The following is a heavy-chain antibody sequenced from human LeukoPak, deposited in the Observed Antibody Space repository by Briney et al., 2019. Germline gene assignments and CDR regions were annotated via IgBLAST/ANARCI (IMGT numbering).Heavy chain of an antibody. CDR3: ARGPGIVGAGGAFNV. D-gene: IGHD1-26*01. CDR2: INTNTGNP. CDR1: GYTFTGYA. Sequence: ASVKVSCKASGYTFTGYAINWVRQAPGQGLGWMGWINTNTGNPTYAQGFTGRFVFSLDTSVSTAYLQISSLKAEDTAVYYCARGPGIVGAGGAFNVWGQGTMVTVSS. V-gene: IGHV7-4-1*02. J-gene: IGHJ3*01.